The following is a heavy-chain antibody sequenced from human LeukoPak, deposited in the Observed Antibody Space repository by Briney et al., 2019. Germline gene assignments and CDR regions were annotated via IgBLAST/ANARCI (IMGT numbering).Heavy chain of an antibody. Sequence: SETLSLTCAVSGGSISSGGYSWSWIRQPPGKGLEWIGYIYHSGSTYYNPSLKSRVTISVDRSKNQFSPKLSSVTAADTAVYYCARQPLYRTDAFDIWGQGTMVTVSS. J-gene: IGHJ3*02. D-gene: IGHD1-26*01. CDR3: ARQPLYRTDAFDI. V-gene: IGHV4-30-2*01. CDR1: GGSISSGGYS. CDR2: IYHSGST.